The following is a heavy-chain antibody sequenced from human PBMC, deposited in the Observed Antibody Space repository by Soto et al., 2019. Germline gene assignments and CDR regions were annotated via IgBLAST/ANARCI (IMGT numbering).Heavy chain of an antibody. Sequence: GGSLRLSSAAAGFTFRSYAMSWVRQAPGKGLEWVSAISGSGGSTYYADSVKGRFTISRDNSKNTLYLQMNSLRAEDTAVYYCAKGPDIVVVVAAAKDAFDIWGQGTMVTVSS. D-gene: IGHD2-15*01. V-gene: IGHV3-23*01. CDR1: GFTFRSYA. CDR2: ISGSGGST. J-gene: IGHJ3*02. CDR3: AKGPDIVVVVAAAKDAFDI.